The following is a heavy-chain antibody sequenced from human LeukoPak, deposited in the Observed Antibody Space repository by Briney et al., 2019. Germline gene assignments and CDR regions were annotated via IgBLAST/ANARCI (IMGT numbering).Heavy chain of an antibody. CDR1: GASFSGYY. V-gene: IGHV4-34*01. J-gene: IGHJ4*02. CDR3: ARTLDTSGYFRNFDY. Sequence: SETLSLTCAIYGASFSGYYWNWIRQPPGKGLEWIGEISHSGGTNYNPSLKSRVTISADTSKNQFSLTLCYMTAADTAVYYCARTLDTSGYFRNFDYWGQGSLVTVSS. CDR2: ISHSGGT. D-gene: IGHD3-22*01.